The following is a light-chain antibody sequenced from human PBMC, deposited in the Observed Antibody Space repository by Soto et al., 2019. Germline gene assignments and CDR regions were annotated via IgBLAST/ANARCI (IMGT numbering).Light chain of an antibody. CDR2: RNN. CDR1: SSNIGSNY. V-gene: IGLV1-47*01. Sequence: QSVLTQPPSASGTPGQRVTISCSGSSSNIGSNYVYWYQQLPGTAPKLLIYRNNQRPSGVPDRFSGSKSGTSASLAISGLRSEDEADYYCAAWDASLSGVWVFGGGTKLTVL. CDR3: AAWDASLSGVWV. J-gene: IGLJ3*02.